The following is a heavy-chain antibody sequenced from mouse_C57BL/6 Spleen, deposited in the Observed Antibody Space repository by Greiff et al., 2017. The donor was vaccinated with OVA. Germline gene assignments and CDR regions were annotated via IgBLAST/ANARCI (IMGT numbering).Heavy chain of an antibody. Sequence: DVMLVESGEGLVKPGGSLKLSCAASGFTFSSYAMSWVRQTPEKRLEWVAYISSGGDYIYYADTVKGRFTISRDNARNTLYLQMSSLKSEDTAMYYCTRDRGTTVVAPYAMDYWGQGTSVTVSS. J-gene: IGHJ4*01. CDR1: GFTFSSYA. D-gene: IGHD1-1*01. V-gene: IGHV5-9-1*02. CDR2: ISSGGDYI. CDR3: TRDRGTTVVAPYAMDY.